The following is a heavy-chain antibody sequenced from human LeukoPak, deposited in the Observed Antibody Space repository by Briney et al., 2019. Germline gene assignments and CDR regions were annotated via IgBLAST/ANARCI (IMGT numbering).Heavy chain of an antibody. CDR2: ISSSSSYI. CDR3: ASAVAAAPIDAFDI. J-gene: IGHJ3*02. Sequence: PGGSLRLSCAASEFTFSSYSMNWVRQAPGKGLEWVSSISSSSSYIYYADSVKGRFTISRDNAKNSLYLQMNSLRAEDTAVYYCASAVAAAPIDAFDIWGQGTMVTVSS. D-gene: IGHD6-13*01. CDR1: EFTFSSYS. V-gene: IGHV3-21*01.